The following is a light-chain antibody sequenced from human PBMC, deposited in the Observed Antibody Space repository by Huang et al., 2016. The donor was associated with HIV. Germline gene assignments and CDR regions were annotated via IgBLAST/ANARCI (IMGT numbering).Light chain of an antibody. CDR1: PSVSSN. CDR2: VAS. V-gene: IGKV3-15*01. J-gene: IGKJ1*01. CDR3: QQYNNWPGT. Sequence: EIVMTQSPATLSVSPGERATLSCRASPSVSSNFTWYQQKPGQAPRLLIYVASTRATGIPARFSGSGSGTEFTLTISSLQSEDFAVYYCQQYNNWPGTFGQGTKVEIK.